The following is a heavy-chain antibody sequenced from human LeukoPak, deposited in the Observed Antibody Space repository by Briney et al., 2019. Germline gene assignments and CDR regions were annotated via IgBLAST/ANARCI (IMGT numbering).Heavy chain of an antibody. CDR3: ARSKGFTDY. J-gene: IGHJ4*02. CDR1: GGSFSGYY. D-gene: IGHD3-10*01. V-gene: IGHV4-34*01. CDR2: INHSGST. Sequence: PSETLSLTCAVYGGSFSGYYWSWIRQPPGKGLEWIGEINHSGSTNYNPSLKSRVTISVDTSKNQFSLKLSSVTAADTAVYYCARSKGFTDYWGQGTLVTVSS.